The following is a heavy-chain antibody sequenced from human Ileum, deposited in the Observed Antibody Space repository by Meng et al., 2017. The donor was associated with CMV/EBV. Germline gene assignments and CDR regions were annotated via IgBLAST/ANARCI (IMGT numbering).Heavy chain of an antibody. CDR1: GFTFSIYP. V-gene: IGHV3-23*04. Sequence: VQLVGSGGGFVKPGGSLRLSCAASGFTFSIYPMSWVRQFPGKGLEWVSAITSSGADTYYADSVKGRFTISRDNSKNTLYLQMNSLRAEDTAIYYCARDPRGSYDYWGQGTLVTVSS. CDR3: ARDPRGSYDY. CDR2: ITSSGADT. D-gene: IGHD1-26*01. J-gene: IGHJ4*02.